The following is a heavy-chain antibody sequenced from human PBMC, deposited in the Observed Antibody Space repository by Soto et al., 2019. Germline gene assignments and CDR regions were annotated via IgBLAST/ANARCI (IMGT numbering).Heavy chain of an antibody. CDR3: ARFGNNVDSAIDESENDGMDI. V-gene: IGHV1-2*04. CDR2: INPNSGGT. Sequence: ASVKVSCKASGYTFTGYYMHWVRQAPGQGLEWMGWINPNSGGTNYAQKFQGWVTMTRDTSISTAYMELSRLRSDDTAVYYCARFGNNVDSAIDESENDGMDIWGQGTTVTVSS. D-gene: IGHD2-21*01. J-gene: IGHJ6*02. CDR1: GYTFTGYY.